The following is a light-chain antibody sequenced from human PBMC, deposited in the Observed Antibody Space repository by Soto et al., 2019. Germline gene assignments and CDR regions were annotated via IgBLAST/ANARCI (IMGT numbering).Light chain of an antibody. Sequence: DIQMTQSPSSLSASVGDRVTITCRASQSISSYVNWYQQKPGEAPKLLIYAASRLQSGVPSRFSGSGSGTDFTLTISSLQPEDFATYYCQQTYSTPGTFGGGTKVEIK. J-gene: IGKJ4*02. CDR3: QQTYSTPGT. CDR2: AAS. CDR1: QSISSY. V-gene: IGKV1-39*01.